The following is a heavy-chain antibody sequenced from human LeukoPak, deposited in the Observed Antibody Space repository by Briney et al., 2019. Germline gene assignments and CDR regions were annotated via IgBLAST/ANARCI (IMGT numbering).Heavy chain of an antibody. D-gene: IGHD6-6*01. CDR1: GFTFSSYA. V-gene: IGHV3-30-3*01. CDR3: ARDSRIAARPSGDY. J-gene: IGHJ4*02. Sequence: PGRSLRLSCAASGFTFSSYAMHWLRQAPGKGLEGVAVISYDGSNKYYADSVKGRFTISRDNSKNTLYLQMNSLRAEDTAVYYCARDSRIAARPSGDYWGQGTLVTVSS. CDR2: ISYDGSNK.